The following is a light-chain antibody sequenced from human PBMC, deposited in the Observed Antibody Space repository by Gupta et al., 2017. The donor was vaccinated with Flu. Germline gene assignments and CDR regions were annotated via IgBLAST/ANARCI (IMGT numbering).Light chain of an antibody. V-gene: IGKV3-11*01. J-gene: IGKJ1*01. Sequence: PATLSLSPGERATLSCRASQSISSYLTWYQQKPGRAPRLLIFDASNRATGIPARFSGSGSGTDFTLTISSLEPEDFAVYYCQQRSNWPYTFGQGTKVEIK. CDR2: DAS. CDR3: QQRSNWPYT. CDR1: QSISSY.